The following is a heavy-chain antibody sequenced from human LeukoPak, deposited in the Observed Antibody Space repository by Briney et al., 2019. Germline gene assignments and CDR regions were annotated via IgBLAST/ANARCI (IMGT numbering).Heavy chain of an antibody. CDR2: ISSSCSTI. D-gene: IGHD3-9*01. J-gene: IGHJ5*02. CDR1: GFTFSSYE. V-gene: IGHV3-48*03. CDR3: ARGGYDILTGYFEFDP. Sequence: GGSLRLSCAASGFTFSSYEMNWVRQAPGKGLEWVSYISSSCSTIYYADSVKGRFTISRDNAKNSLYLQMNSLRAEDTAVYYCARGGYDILTGYFEFDPWGQGTLVTVSS.